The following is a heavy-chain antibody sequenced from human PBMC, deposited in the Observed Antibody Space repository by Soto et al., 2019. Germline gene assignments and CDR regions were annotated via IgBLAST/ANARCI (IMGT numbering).Heavy chain of an antibody. CDR3: ARDKRGYSSGYYGGWSDP. J-gene: IGHJ5*02. CDR2: ISAYNGNT. D-gene: IGHD3-22*01. V-gene: IGHV1-18*01. CDR1: GYTFTRYG. Sequence: ASVKVSCKASGYTFTRYGISWGRQAPGQGLEWMGWISAYNGNTNYAQKLQGRVTMTTDTSTSTAYMELRSLRSDDTAVYYCARDKRGYSSGYYGGWSDPWGPGTMDTV.